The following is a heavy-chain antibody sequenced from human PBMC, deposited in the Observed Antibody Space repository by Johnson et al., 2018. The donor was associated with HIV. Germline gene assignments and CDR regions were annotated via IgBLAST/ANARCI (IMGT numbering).Heavy chain of an antibody. J-gene: IGHJ3*01. D-gene: IGHD6-6*01. V-gene: IGHV3-11*04. CDR2: ISSSGSTI. CDR1: GFTFSDYY. CDR3: AKAYYSSSNVGAFDV. Sequence: QVQLVESGGGVVQPGRSLRLSCAASGFTFSDYYMSWIRQAPGKGLEWVSYISSSGSTIYYADSVQGRFPISRDNVKNSLYLQMNSLRAEDTAVYYCAKAYYSSSNVGAFDVWGQGTLVTVSS.